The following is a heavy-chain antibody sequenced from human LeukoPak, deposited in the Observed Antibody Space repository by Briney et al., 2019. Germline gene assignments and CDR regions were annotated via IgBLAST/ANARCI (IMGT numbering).Heavy chain of an antibody. D-gene: IGHD3-22*01. J-gene: IGHJ4*02. CDR1: GYTFTGYY. Sequence: GASVKVSCKASGYTFTGYYMHWVRQAPGQGLEWMGWINPNSGGTNYAQKFQGRVTMTRDTSLSTAYMELSRLRSDDTAVYYCARDGRSGYYSHFDYWGQGTLVTVSS. CDR2: INPNSGGT. CDR3: ARDGRSGYYSHFDY. V-gene: IGHV1-2*02.